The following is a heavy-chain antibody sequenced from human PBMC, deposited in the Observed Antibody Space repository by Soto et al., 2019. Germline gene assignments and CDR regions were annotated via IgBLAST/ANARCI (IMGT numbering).Heavy chain of an antibody. CDR3: AKNLPRTGRFDY. J-gene: IGHJ4*02. Sequence: SETLSLTCSLSGASITSTTYFWAWIRQPPGKGLEWVGSIYYSGKNHYNPSLKSRTTISVDRSRNQFSLQVSSVTAADTAVYYCAKNLPRTGRFDYWGQGNVVT. V-gene: IGHV4-39*01. CDR1: GASITSTTYF. CDR2: IYYSGKN.